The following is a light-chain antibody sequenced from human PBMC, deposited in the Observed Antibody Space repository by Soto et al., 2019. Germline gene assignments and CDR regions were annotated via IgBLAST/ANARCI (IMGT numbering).Light chain of an antibody. Sequence: DIQMTQSPSTLSASVGDRVTLTCRASETINTLLAWYQQKPGKAPKLLIYAASSLQSGVPSRFSGSGSGTEFTLTVSSLQSDDFATYYCQEYYSYPWTFGQGTKVEIK. CDR3: QEYYSYPWT. CDR2: AAS. CDR1: ETINTL. V-gene: IGKV1-5*03. J-gene: IGKJ1*01.